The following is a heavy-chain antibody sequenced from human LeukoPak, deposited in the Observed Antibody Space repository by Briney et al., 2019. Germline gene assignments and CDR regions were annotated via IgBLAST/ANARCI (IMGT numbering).Heavy chain of an antibody. V-gene: IGHV1-46*01. CDR3: ARDVDSSSYD. D-gene: IGHD6-6*01. Sequence: GASVKVSCKASGYTFISYYMHWVRQAPGQGLEWMGIINPSGGSTSYAQKFQGRVTMTRDTSISTAYMELTRLRSDDTAVYYCARDVDSSSYDWGQGTLVTVSS. CDR2: INPSGGST. J-gene: IGHJ4*02. CDR1: GYTFISYY.